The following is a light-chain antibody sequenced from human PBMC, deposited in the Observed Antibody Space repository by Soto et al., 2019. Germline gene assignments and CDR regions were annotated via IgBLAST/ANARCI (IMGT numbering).Light chain of an antibody. J-gene: IGKJ4*01. Sequence: EIVLTQSPAPLSLSPGERATLSCWASQSVSNSLAWYQQRPGQSPRLLIYDVSTRATGIPARFGGSGSGTDFTLTISSLETEDFAVYYCQQRTNWPLTFGGGTKVEI. V-gene: IGKV3-11*01. CDR3: QQRTNWPLT. CDR1: QSVSNS. CDR2: DVS.